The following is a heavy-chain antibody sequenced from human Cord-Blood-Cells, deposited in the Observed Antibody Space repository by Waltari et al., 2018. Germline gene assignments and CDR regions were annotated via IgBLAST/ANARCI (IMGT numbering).Heavy chain of an antibody. Sequence: EVQLVESGGGLVKPGGSLRLSCAASGVTFSNAWMSWVRQAPGKGLEWVGRIKSKTDGGTTDYAAPVKGRFTISRDDSKNTLYLQMNSLKTEDTAVYYCTTDLKAGFTYYYYYYMDVWGKGTTVTVSS. CDR3: TTDLKAGFTYYYYYYMDV. J-gene: IGHJ6*03. V-gene: IGHV3-15*01. CDR2: IKSKTDGGTT. CDR1: GVTFSNAW. D-gene: IGHD6-25*01.